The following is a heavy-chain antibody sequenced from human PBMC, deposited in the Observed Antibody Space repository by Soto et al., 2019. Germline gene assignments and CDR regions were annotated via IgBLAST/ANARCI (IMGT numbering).Heavy chain of an antibody. D-gene: IGHD5-18*01. J-gene: IGHJ4*02. CDR2: IYYTGTT. CDR1: GGSVHNGSYY. Sequence: SETLSLTCTVSGGSVHNGSYYWSWLRQPPGKGLEWIGYIYYTGTTNYNPSLKSHVTISADTSKNQFSLKVKSVSAADTAVYFCARNSRGYPYGYYFASWGQGTLGTVSS. CDR3: ARNSRGYPYGYYFAS. V-gene: IGHV4-61*01.